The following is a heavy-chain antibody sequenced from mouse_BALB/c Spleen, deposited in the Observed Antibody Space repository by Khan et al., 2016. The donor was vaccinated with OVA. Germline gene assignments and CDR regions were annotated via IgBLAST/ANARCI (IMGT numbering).Heavy chain of an antibody. CDR3: TRLVDY. V-gene: IGHV5-6-5*01. Sequence: EVELVESGGGLVKPGGSLKLSCAASGFTFSSYAVSWIRQTPEKRLEWVASINSGGSTYNPDSVKGRVTISRDEARNILYLKMSSQRSEDTAMYCCTRLVDYWGQGTSVTVSS. CDR2: INSGGST. CDR1: GFTFSSYA. J-gene: IGHJ4*01.